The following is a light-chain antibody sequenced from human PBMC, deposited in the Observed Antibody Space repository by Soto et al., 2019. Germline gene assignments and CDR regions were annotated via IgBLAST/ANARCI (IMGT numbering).Light chain of an antibody. CDR1: SSNIGSNS. CDR3: AAWDDSLNAVL. V-gene: IGLV1-44*01. J-gene: IGLJ2*01. Sequence: QSVLTQPPSAPGTPGQRVTISCSGSSSNIGSNSVNWYQQLPGTAPKLLIYSNNLRPSGVPDRFSGSKSGTSASLAISGLQSEDEADYYCAAWDDSLNAVLFGGGTKLTV. CDR2: SNN.